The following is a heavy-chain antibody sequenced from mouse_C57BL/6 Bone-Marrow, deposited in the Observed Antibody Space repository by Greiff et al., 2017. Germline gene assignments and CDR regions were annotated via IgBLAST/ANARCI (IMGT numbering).Heavy chain of an antibody. D-gene: IGHD1-1*01. Sequence: QVQLQQSGPELVKPGASVKISCKASGYAFSSSWMNWVKQRPGKGLEWIGRIYPGDGDTNYNGKFKGKATLTADTSSSTAYMQLSSLTSEDSAVYFSANYGSSSLDYWGQGTSVTVSS. J-gene: IGHJ4*01. CDR1: GYAFSSSW. V-gene: IGHV1-82*01. CDR2: IYPGDGDT. CDR3: ANYGSSSLDY.